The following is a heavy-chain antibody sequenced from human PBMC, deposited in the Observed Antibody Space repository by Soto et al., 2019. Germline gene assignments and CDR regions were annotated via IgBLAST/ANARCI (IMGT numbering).Heavy chain of an antibody. V-gene: IGHV3-30*18. Sequence: GGALRLSCAASGFTFSSYGMHLVRQALGKGLEWVAVISYDGSNKYYADSVKGRFTISRDNSKNTLYLQMNSLRAEDTAVYYCAKAHPGDQLLWCGELLLSAFDIWGQGTMVTVSS. CDR3: AKAHPGDQLLWCGELLLSAFDI. D-gene: IGHD3-10*01. CDR2: ISYDGSNK. CDR1: GFTFSSYG. J-gene: IGHJ3*02.